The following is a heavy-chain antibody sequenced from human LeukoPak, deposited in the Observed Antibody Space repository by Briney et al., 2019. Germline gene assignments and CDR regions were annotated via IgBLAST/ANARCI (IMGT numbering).Heavy chain of an antibody. CDR3: ARDLYNYVFDP. CDR2: ISSSGSTI. J-gene: IGHJ5*02. Sequence: PGGSLRLSCAASGFTFSSYEMNWVRQAPGKGLEWVSYISSSGSTIYYADSVKGRFTISRDNAKNSLYLQMNSLRAEDTAVYYCARDLYNYVFDPWGQGTLVTVSS. D-gene: IGHD1-1*01. CDR1: GFTFSSYE. V-gene: IGHV3-48*03.